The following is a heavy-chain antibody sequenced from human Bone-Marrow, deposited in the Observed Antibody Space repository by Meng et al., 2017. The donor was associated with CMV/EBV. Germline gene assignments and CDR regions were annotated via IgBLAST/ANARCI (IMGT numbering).Heavy chain of an antibody. Sequence: GGSLRLSCAASGFTFSAYGMHWVRQAPGKGLEWLAFIQYDGSDKYYGDSVKGRFTISRDNSKNTLYLQMNSLRAEDTAEYFCAYQVLLFWGQGTLVTVSS. CDR1: GFTFSAYG. CDR3: AYQVLLF. J-gene: IGHJ4*02. CDR2: IQYDGSDK. V-gene: IGHV3-30*02. D-gene: IGHD2-2*01.